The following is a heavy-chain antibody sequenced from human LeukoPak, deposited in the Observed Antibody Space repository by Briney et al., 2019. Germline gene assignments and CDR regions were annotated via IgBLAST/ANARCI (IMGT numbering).Heavy chain of an antibody. J-gene: IGHJ4*02. CDR2: IASSGTTT. CDR1: GFPFSVYE. D-gene: IGHD2-15*01. Sequence: TGGSLRLSCAVSGFPFSVYEMNWVRQAPGKGLEWVSNIASSGTTTYYAESVKGRFSISRDNAKSSLYLQMNSLRVEDTAVYYCARGRPTGSSRRFVVQWGQGTLVTVSS. CDR3: ARGRPTGSSRRFVVQ. V-gene: IGHV3-48*03.